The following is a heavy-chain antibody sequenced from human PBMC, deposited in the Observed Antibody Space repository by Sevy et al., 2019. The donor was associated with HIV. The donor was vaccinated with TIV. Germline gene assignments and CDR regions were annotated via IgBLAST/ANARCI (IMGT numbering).Heavy chain of an antibody. D-gene: IGHD3-22*01. CDR1: GYTLTQLS. J-gene: IGHJ4*02. Sequence: ASVKVSCKVSGYTLTQLSMHWVRQAPGKWLEWMGTFDPEDGKTIYAQKFQRRVTMTEDKSTDTAYMQLTSLRSEDTAVFYCAVTKDYYDSSGYPFDYWGLGTLVTVSS. CDR2: FDPEDGKT. CDR3: AVTKDYYDSSGYPFDY. V-gene: IGHV1-24*01.